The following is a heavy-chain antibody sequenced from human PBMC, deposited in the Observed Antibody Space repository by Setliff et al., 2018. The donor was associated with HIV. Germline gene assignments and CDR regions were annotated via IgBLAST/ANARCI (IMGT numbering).Heavy chain of an antibody. CDR1: GRSFSDNS. D-gene: IGHD5-12*01. CDR2: INHSGNT. J-gene: IGHJ5*02. Sequence: SETLSLTCAVYGRSFSDNSWNWIRQPPGKGLEWIGEINHSGNTNYNPSLKSRVSITLDTSKNQFSLKLTSVTAADTAVYYCARKGWNAYEAFDDWGQGTRVTVSS. V-gene: IGHV4-34*01. CDR3: ARKGWNAYEAFDD.